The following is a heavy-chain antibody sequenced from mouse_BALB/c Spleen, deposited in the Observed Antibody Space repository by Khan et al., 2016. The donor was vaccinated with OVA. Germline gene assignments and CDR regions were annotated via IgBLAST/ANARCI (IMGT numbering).Heavy chain of an antibody. D-gene: IGHD1-1*01. Sequence: IQLVQSGAELVKPGASVKLSTTSGFNIKDTYIHWVKQRPEQGLEWIGRIDPANGNTKYDPKFQGTAAITTDTSSNTAYLQLSSLTSEDTTVHYCAPTPYGSSYDYAMDYGGQGTSVTVAA. CDR1: GFNIKDTY. CDR2: IDPANGNT. J-gene: IGHJ4*01. V-gene: IGHV14-3*02. CDR3: APTPYGSSYDYAMDY.